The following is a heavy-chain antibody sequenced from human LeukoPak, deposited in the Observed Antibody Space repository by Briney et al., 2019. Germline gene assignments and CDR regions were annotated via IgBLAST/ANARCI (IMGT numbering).Heavy chain of an antibody. J-gene: IGHJ4*02. CDR2: IKQDASQE. V-gene: IGHV3-7*01. CDR1: GFTFSGFW. Sequence: PGGSLRLSCAVSGFTFSGFWMSWSRQAPGKGLEWVAHIKQDASQEYHVDSVKGRFTISRDNAKNSLYLQMNSLRAEDTAVYYCARGVVYPAWSGPHWSDYWGQGALVTVSS. D-gene: IGHD3-3*01. CDR3: ARGVVYPAWSGPHWSDY.